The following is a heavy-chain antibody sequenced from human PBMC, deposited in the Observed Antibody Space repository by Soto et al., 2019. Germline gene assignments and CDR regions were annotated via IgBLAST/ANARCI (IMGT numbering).Heavy chain of an antibody. V-gene: IGHV4-39*07. D-gene: IGHD1-26*01. Sequence: SETLSLTCTVSGGSISSSSYYWGWIRQPPGKGLEWIGSIYYSGSTYYNPSLKSRVTISVDTSKNQFSLKLSSVTAADTAVYYCARGGGSYYYHWFDPWGQGTLVTVSS. CDR1: GGSISSSSYY. CDR2: IYYSGST. CDR3: ARGGGSYYYHWFDP. J-gene: IGHJ5*02.